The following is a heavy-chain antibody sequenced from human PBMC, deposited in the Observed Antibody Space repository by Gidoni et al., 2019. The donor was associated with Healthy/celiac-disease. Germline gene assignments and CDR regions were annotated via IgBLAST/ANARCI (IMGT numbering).Heavy chain of an antibody. Sequence: VQLQESGTGLVKPSETLSGNCTVPGGSISSYYWSWIRQPPGKGLEWIGYIYYSGSTNYNPSLKSRVTISVDTSKNQFSLKLSSVTAADTAVYYCAGSPYGSGSYFIHDAFDIWGQGTMVTVSS. CDR1: GGSISSYY. CDR2: IYYSGST. V-gene: IGHV4-59*01. J-gene: IGHJ3*02. D-gene: IGHD3-10*01. CDR3: AGSPYGSGSYFIHDAFDI.